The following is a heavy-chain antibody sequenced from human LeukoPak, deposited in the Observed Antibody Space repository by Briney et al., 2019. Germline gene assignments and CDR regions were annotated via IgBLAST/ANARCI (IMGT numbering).Heavy chain of an antibody. CDR3: ARDRTN. V-gene: IGHV3-74*01. J-gene: IGHJ4*02. CDR1: GFTFSSTW. CDR2: ISPDGRTT. D-gene: IGHD1-1*01. Sequence: GGSLRLSCAGSGFTFSSTWMHWVRQAPGKGLGWVSLISPDGRTTYYADSVKGRFTISRDNSKNTLCLQMNSLRAEDTAVYYCARDRTNWGQGTLVTVSS.